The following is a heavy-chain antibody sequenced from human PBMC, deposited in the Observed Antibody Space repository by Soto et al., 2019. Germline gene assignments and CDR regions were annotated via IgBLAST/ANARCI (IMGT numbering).Heavy chain of an antibody. D-gene: IGHD3-22*01. CDR2: ISYSGTT. V-gene: IGHV4-59*01. Sequence: SETLSLTCSVSGGSISTYYWSWIRQSPGKGLEWIGYISYSGTTNYNPSLKSRVIISVDMSKNQFSLKLTSVTAADTAVYYCARESYDSSFQNWGQGTLVTVSS. CDR1: GGSISTYY. J-gene: IGHJ4*02. CDR3: ARESYDSSFQN.